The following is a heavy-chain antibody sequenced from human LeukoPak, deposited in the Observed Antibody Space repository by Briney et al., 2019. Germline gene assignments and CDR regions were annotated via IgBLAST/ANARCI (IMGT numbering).Heavy chain of an antibody. J-gene: IGHJ5*02. D-gene: IGHD6-13*01. CDR2: INNDGSST. Sequence: GGSLRLSCAASGFTFSSYWMHWVRQAPGKGVVWVSRINNDGSSTSYADSVKGRFTISRDNAKNTLYLQMNSLRAEDTAVYYCARPTKEGSSWYWWFDPWGQGTLVTVSS. V-gene: IGHV3-74*01. CDR3: ARPTKEGSSWYWWFDP. CDR1: GFTFSSYW.